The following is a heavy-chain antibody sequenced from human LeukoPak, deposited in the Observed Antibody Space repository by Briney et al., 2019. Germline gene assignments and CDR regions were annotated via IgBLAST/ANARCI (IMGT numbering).Heavy chain of an antibody. D-gene: IGHD4-17*01. Sequence: ASVKVSCKVSGYTLTELSMHWVRQAPGKGLEWMGGFDPEDGETIYAQKFQGRVTMTEDTSTDTAYMELSSLRSEDTAVYYCATGTVTPDTFDYWGQGTLVTVSS. J-gene: IGHJ4*02. CDR2: FDPEDGET. CDR1: GYTLTELS. CDR3: ATGTVTPDTFDY. V-gene: IGHV1-24*01.